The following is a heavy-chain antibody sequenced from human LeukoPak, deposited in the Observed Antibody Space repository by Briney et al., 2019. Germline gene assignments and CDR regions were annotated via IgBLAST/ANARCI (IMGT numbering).Heavy chain of an antibody. CDR1: GGSFSGYY. V-gene: IGHV4-34*01. CDR3: ARGVHYDSSGYPPEGV. D-gene: IGHD3-22*01. Sequence: SETLSLTCAVYGGSFSGYYWSWIRQPPGKGLEWIGEINHSGSTNYNPSLKSRVTISVDTSKNQFSLKLSSVTAADTAAYYCARGVHYDSSGYPPEGVWGQGTTVTVSS. J-gene: IGHJ6*02. CDR2: INHSGST.